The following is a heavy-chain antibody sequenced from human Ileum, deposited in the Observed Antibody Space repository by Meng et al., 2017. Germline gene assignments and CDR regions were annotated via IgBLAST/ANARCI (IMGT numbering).Heavy chain of an antibody. CDR1: GYTFTSYG. CDR3: ARRSSGYQAGLNLNDY. CDR2: ISGYNGNT. J-gene: IGHJ4*02. Sequence: QVRWVRSGAEVKKPGASVKGSCKASGYTFTSYGISWVRQAPGQGLEYMGWISGYNGNTNNVEKFQGRVTMTTDTSTRTAYMELRSLRSDDTAVYYCARRSSGYQAGLNLNDYWGQGTLVTVSS. D-gene: IGHD3-22*01. V-gene: IGHV1-18*01.